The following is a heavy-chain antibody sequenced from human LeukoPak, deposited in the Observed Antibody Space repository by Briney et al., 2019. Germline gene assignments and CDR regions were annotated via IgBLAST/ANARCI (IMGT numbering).Heavy chain of an antibody. D-gene: IGHD3-22*01. Sequence: GSLRLSCAASGFTFSSYWMSWVRQAPGKGLEWVANIKQDGSEKYYVDSVKGRFTISRDNAKNSLYLQMNSLRAEDTAVYYCAREQLRYDRLADAFDIWGQETMVTVSS. V-gene: IGHV3-7*01. CDR3: AREQLRYDRLADAFDI. CDR2: IKQDGSEK. CDR1: GFTFSSYW. J-gene: IGHJ3*02.